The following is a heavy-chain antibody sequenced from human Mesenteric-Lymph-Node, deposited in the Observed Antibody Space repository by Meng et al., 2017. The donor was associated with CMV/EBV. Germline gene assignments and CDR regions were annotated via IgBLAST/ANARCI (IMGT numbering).Heavy chain of an antibody. CDR1: GYTFTSYG. V-gene: IGHV1-18*01. CDR2: ISGYSGKT. D-gene: IGHD5-24*01. J-gene: IGHJ4*02. CDR3: ARDAGEGSYNMGFDY. Sequence: SGYTFTSYGISWVRRATGQELEWMGWISGYSGKTNYAQKLQGRVTMTTNTSTSTAYMELRSLRSDNTAVYYCARDAGEGSYNMGFDYWGQGTLVTVSS.